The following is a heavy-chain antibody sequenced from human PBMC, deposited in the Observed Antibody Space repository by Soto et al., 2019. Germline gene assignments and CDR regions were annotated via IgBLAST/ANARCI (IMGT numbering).Heavy chain of an antibody. CDR3: VVQQKLPWVNA. J-gene: IGHJ5*02. CDR2: IYPGDSDA. D-gene: IGHD1-1*01. CDR1: GYTFSVYW. V-gene: IGHV5-51*01. Sequence: PGESLKISCNGSGYTFSVYWIGLVLQMSGKGLEWMGIIYPGDSDARYSPSFQGQVTISADESITTAYLQWDSLKASDTAIYYCVVQQKLPWVNAWGQGTLVTVSS.